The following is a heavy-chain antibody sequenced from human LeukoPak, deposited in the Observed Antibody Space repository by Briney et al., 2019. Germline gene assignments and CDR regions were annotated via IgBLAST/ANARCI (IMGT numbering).Heavy chain of an antibody. D-gene: IGHD1-26*01. Sequence: PGGSLRLSCAASGFTFSSYSMNWVRQAPGKGLEWVSSISSSSSYIYYADSVKGRFTISRDNAKNSLYLQMNSLRAEDTAVYYCARLRGIILGALLHYYFDYWGQGTLVSVSS. CDR2: ISSSSSYI. CDR1: GFTFSSYS. CDR3: ARLRGIILGALLHYYFDY. J-gene: IGHJ4*02. V-gene: IGHV3-21*01.